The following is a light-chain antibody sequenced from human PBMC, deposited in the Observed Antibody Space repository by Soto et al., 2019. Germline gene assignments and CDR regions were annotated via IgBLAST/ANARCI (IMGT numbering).Light chain of an antibody. V-gene: IGLV1-51*01. CDR1: SSNMGDNY. CDR3: GTWDDRLDGNYV. CDR2: DND. J-gene: IGLJ1*01. Sequence: QSVLTQPPSVSAAPGQPVTISCSGSSSNMGDNYVSWYQHLPGTAPKLVVYDNDRRPSGIPGRFSGSKSGTSATLVITGLQTGDEADYYCGTWDDRLDGNYVFGTGTKLTVL.